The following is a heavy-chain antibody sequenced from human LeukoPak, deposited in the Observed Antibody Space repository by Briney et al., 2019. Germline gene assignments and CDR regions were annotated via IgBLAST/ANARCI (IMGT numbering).Heavy chain of an antibody. J-gene: IGHJ4*02. D-gene: IGHD1-26*01. Sequence: GSLRLSCAASGFTFSSYAMSWVRQAPGKGLEWVSGISGSGGSTYYADSVKGRFTLSRDNSKNTLYLQMDSLRVEDTAVYYCAKVGNNGYFDFWGQGTLVTVSS. CDR1: GFTFSSYA. V-gene: IGHV3-23*01. CDR2: ISGSGGST. CDR3: AKVGNNGYFDF.